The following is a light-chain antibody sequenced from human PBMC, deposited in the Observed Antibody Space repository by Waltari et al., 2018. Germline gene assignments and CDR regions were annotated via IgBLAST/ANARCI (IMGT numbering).Light chain of an antibody. CDR2: DAS. CDR1: QSVNSK. J-gene: IGKJ3*01. CDR3: QHRTGWPPGAT. Sequence: EIVLTQSPATLSLSPGERAPLSCRASQSVNSKLAWYQQKPGQAPRLLIYDASNRATGIPARFSGSGSGTDFTLTISSLEPEDFAVYYCQHRTGWPPGATFGHGTKVDIK. V-gene: IGKV3-11*01.